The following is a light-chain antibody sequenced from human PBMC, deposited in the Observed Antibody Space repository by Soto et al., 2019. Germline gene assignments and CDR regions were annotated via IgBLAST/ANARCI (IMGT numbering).Light chain of an antibody. J-gene: IGKJ4*01. V-gene: IGKV3-11*01. CDR3: QQRSDWPPT. CDR1: QSISSY. CDR2: DAS. Sequence: EIVLTQSPATLSLSPGERATLSCRASQSISSYLAWYQQKPGQAPRLLIYDASSRATGIPARFSGGGTGTDFTLTISSLAPEDFLVYYCQQRSDWPPTFGGGTKVEIK.